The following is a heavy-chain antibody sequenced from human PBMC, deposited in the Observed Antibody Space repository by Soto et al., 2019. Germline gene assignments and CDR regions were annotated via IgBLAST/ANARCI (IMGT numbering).Heavy chain of an antibody. CDR3: AGVIKRYYYYGMDV. J-gene: IGHJ6*02. CDR1: GFTFSSYS. Sequence: GGSLRLSCAASGFTFSSYSMNWVRQAPGKGLEWVSSISSSSSYIYYADSVEGRFTISRDNAKNSLYLQVNSLRAEDTAVYYCAGVIKRYYYYGMDVWGQGTTVTV. CDR2: ISSSSSYI. V-gene: IGHV3-21*04. D-gene: IGHD3-22*01.